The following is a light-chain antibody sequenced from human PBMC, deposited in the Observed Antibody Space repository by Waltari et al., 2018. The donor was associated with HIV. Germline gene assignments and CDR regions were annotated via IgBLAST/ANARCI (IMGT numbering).Light chain of an antibody. Sequence: DIQMTQSQSSLSASVGDRVTITCRASQSISSYLNWYQQKPGKAPKLLIYAASSLQSAVPSMFSGSGSGTDFTLTISTLQPEAFATYYCQQSYSTPIFTFGPGTKVDIK. CDR1: QSISSY. J-gene: IGKJ3*01. V-gene: IGKV1-39*01. CDR3: QQSYSTPIFT. CDR2: AAS.